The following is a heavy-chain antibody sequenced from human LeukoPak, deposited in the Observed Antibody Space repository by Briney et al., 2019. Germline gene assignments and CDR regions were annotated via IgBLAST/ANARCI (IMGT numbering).Heavy chain of an antibody. V-gene: IGHV4-39*01. CDR2: IYYSGST. CDR3: ARHSPSAGDY. D-gene: IGHD6-13*01. Sequence: SETLSLTCTVSGGSISSSSYHWGWIRQPPGKGLEWIGSIYYSGSTYYNPSLKSRVTISVDTSKNQFSLKLSSVTAADTAVYYCARHSPSAGDYWGQGTLVTVSS. J-gene: IGHJ4*02. CDR1: GGSISSSSYH.